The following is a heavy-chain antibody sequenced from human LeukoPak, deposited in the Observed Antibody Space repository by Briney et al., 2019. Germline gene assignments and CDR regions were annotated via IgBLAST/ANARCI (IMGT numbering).Heavy chain of an antibody. CDR1: GGSVTSYF. Sequence: SETLSLTCTVSGGSVTSYFWTWIRQPAGKRLEGIGRIYINGNTNYNSSLKSRVTISVNKSKNQFSLKLNSVTAADTAMYYCARIGGSASTLSAFDIWGQGTRVTDSS. V-gene: IGHV4-4*07. J-gene: IGHJ3*02. D-gene: IGHD2-15*01. CDR2: IYINGNT. CDR3: ARIGGSASTLSAFDI.